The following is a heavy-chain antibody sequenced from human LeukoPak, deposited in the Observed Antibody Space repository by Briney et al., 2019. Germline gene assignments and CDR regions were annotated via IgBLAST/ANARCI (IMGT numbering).Heavy chain of an antibody. D-gene: IGHD2-15*01. CDR1: GFTFSSYG. Sequence: GGSLRLSCAASGFTFSSYGMHWVRQAPGKGLERVAVISYDGSNKYYADSVKGRFTISRDNSKNTLYLQMNSLRAEDTAVYYCAKDLDIVVVETTFDYWGQGTLVTVSS. CDR2: ISYDGSNK. CDR3: AKDLDIVVVETTFDY. J-gene: IGHJ4*02. V-gene: IGHV3-30*18.